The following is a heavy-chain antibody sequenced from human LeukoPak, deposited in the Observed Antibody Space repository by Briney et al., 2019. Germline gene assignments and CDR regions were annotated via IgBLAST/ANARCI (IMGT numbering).Heavy chain of an antibody. D-gene: IGHD5-24*01. V-gene: IGHV3-23*01. CDR2: ISGSGGST. CDR1: GYTFTSYG. Sequence: GASVKVSCKASGYTFTSYGISWVRQAPGKGLEWVSAISGSGGSTYYADSVKGRFTISRDNSKNTLYLQMNSLRAEDTAVYYCAKDRGDWLQYYFDYWGQGTLVTVSS. CDR3: AKDRGDWLQYYFDY. J-gene: IGHJ4*02.